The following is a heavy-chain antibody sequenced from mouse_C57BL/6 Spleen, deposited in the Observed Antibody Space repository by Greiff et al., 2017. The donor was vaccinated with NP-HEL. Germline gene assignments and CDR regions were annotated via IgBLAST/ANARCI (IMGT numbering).Heavy chain of an antibody. CDR1: GYTFTSYW. CDR2: INPSSGYT. V-gene: IGHV1-7*01. Sequence: QVHVKQSGAELAKPGASVKLSCKASGYTFTSYWMHWVKQRPGQGLEWIGYINPSSGYTKYNQKFKDKATLTADKSSSTAYMQLSSLTYEDSAVYYCARGDSSGYDYFDYWGQGTTLTVSS. J-gene: IGHJ2*01. CDR3: ARGDSSGYDYFDY. D-gene: IGHD3-2*02.